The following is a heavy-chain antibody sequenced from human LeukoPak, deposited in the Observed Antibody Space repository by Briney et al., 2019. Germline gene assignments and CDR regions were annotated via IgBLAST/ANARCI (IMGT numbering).Heavy chain of an antibody. J-gene: IGHJ6*03. CDR3: AGSSWYRYYYYMDV. Sequence: ASVKVSCKASGYTFTGYYMHWVRQAPGQGLEWMGWINPNSGGTNYAQKFQGRVTMTRDTSISTAYMELSRLRSDDTAVYYCAGSSWYRYYYYMDVWGKGTTVTVSS. V-gene: IGHV1-2*02. CDR2: INPNSGGT. CDR1: GYTFTGYY. D-gene: IGHD6-13*01.